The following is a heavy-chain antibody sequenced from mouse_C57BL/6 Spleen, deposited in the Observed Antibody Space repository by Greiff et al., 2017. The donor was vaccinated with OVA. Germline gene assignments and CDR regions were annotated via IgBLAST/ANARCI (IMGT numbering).Heavy chain of an antibody. V-gene: IGHV1-26*01. CDR2: INPNNGGT. Sequence: VQLQQSGPELVKPGASVKISCKASGYTFTDYYMNWVKQSHGKSLEWIGDINPNNGGTSYNQKFKGKATLTVDKSSSTAYMELRSLTSEDSAVYYCSRSSWGDYYAMDYWGQGTSVTVSS. D-gene: IGHD4-1*01. CDR3: SRSSWGDYYAMDY. CDR1: GYTFTDYY. J-gene: IGHJ4*01.